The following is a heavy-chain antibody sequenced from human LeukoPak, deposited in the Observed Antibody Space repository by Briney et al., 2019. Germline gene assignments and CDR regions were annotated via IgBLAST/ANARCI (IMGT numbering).Heavy chain of an antibody. CDR3: ARGGYDSAAYYLDY. Sequence: GASVKVSCKASGYAFPSYGISWVRQAPGQGLEWMGWISAYNGNTNYAQKLQGRVTMTTDTSTSTAYMELRSLRSDDTAVYSCARGGYDSAAYYLDYWGQGTLVTVSS. J-gene: IGHJ4*02. CDR1: GYAFPSYG. D-gene: IGHD3-22*01. V-gene: IGHV1-18*01. CDR2: ISAYNGNT.